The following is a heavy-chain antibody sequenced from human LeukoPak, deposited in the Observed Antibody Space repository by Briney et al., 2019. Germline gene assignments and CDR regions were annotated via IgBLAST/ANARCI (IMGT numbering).Heavy chain of an antibody. CDR2: IYHSGST. V-gene: IGHV4-38-2*02. Sequence: SETLSLTCTVSGYSISSGYYWGWIRQPPGKGLEWIGSIYHSGSTYYNPSLKSRVTISVDTSKNQFSLKLSSVTAADTAVYYCARVVRVYFDYWGQGTLVTVSS. J-gene: IGHJ4*02. D-gene: IGHD3-10*01. CDR3: ARVVRVYFDY. CDR1: GYSISSGYY.